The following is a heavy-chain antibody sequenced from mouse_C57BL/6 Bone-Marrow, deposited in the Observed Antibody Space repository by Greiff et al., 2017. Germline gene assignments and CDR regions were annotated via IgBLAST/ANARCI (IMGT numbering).Heavy chain of an antibody. CDR3: ARTTTVVATDY. CDR2: IYPGDGDT. D-gene: IGHD1-1*01. J-gene: IGHJ2*01. CDR1: GYAFSSSW. Sequence: SGPELVKPGASVKISCKASGYAFSSSWMNWVKQRPGKGLEWIGRIYPGDGDTNYNGKFKGKATLTADKSSSTAYMQLSSLTSEDSAVYFCARTTTVVATDYWGQGTTLTVSS. V-gene: IGHV1-82*01.